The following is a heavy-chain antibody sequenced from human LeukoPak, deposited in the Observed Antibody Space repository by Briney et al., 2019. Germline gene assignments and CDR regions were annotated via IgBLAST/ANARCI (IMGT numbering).Heavy chain of an antibody. D-gene: IGHD3-10*01. CDR1: GSTYTYYL. J-gene: IGHJ4*02. CDR3: ARRMVRGVITSPFDY. CDR2: IYLGDSQN. V-gene: IGHV5-51*01. Sequence: GEALNFSCECSGSTYTYYLIGVLRPLPGKRLERRGIIYLGDSQNSSHTSFQGQVTISADKSITTAYLQLTSLKTSENGIYYCARRMVRGVITSPFDYWGQGTLVTVSS.